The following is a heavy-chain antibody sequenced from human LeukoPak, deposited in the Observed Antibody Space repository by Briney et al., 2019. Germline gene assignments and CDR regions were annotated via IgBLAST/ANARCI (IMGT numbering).Heavy chain of an antibody. CDR3: ARAWTYYYDSRSRRGDWFDP. J-gene: IGHJ5*02. V-gene: IGHV6-1*01. D-gene: IGHD3-22*01. CDR1: GDSVSSNTAA. CDR2: TYYRTKWYN. Sequence: PSQTLSLTCAVSGDSVSSNTAAWNCISQSTSMDLVWLGRTYYRTKWYNDYAVSMKSRITINQDTSKNQFSLQLKSVTPEDTAVYYCARAWTYYYDSRSRRGDWFDPWGQGTLVTVSS.